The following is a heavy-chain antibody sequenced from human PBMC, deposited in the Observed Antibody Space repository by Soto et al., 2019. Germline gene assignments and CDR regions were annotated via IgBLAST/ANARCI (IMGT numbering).Heavy chain of an antibody. CDR1: GFTFSSYG. J-gene: IGHJ6*02. CDR3: ARGCSSTSSSSYYSSGMDV. D-gene: IGHD2-2*01. CDR2: IWYDGSNK. V-gene: IGHV3-33*01. Sequence: GGSLRLSCAASGFTFSSYGMHWVRQAPGKGLEWVAVIWYDGSNKYYADSVKGRFTISRDNSKNTLYLQMNSLRAEDTAVYYCARGCSSTSSSSYYSSGMDVWGQGTTVTVSS.